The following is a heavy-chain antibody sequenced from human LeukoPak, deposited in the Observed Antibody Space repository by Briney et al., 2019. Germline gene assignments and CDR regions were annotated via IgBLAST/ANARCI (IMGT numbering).Heavy chain of an antibody. V-gene: IGHV3-30*02. CDR1: GFTFSSYG. D-gene: IGHD1-1*01. J-gene: IGHJ4*02. CDR2: IRYDGSNK. Sequence: GGSLRLSCAAPGFTFSSYGMHWVRQAPGKGLEWVAFIRYDGSNKYYADSVKGRFTISRDNSKNTLYLQMNSLRAEDTAVYYCAKSYNWNPGWYYFDYWGQGTLVTVSS. CDR3: AKSYNWNPGWYYFDY.